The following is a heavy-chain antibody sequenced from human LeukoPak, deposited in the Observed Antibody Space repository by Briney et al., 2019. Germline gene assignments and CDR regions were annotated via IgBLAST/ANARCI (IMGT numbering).Heavy chain of an antibody. CDR1: GGSISSYY. V-gene: IGHV4-4*07. D-gene: IGHD6-19*01. CDR3: ARGLSAVAGSYNWFDP. CDR2: IYTSGST. Sequence: SETLSLTCTVSGGSISSYYWSWIRQPAGKGLEWIGRIYTSGSTNYNPSLKSQVTMSVDTSKNQFSLKLSSVTAADTAVYYCARGLSAVAGSYNWFDPWGQGTLVTVSS. J-gene: IGHJ5*02.